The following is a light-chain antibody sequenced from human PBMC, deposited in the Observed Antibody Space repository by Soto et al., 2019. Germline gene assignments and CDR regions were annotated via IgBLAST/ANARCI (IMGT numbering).Light chain of an antibody. J-gene: IGKJ5*01. CDR2: DAS. CDR1: QGISSA. V-gene: IGKV1-13*02. Sequence: AIPLTQSPSSLSADVGDRVSITCRASQGISSALAWYQHKTGKAPKILIYDASSLQSGVPSRFSGSESGTECSLTILSLQPEDLATYYCQRLETYPFSFGQGTRLEMK. CDR3: QRLETYPFS.